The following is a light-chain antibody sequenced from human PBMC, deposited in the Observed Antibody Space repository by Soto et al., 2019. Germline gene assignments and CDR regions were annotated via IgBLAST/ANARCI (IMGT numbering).Light chain of an antibody. V-gene: IGKV1-17*03. CDR1: QAISRY. CDR2: DAS. Sequence: DIQMTQSPSAMSVSIGDRVTITCRASQAISRYLAWFRQKSGKVPTRLIYDASTLQSGVPSRFSGSGSGTDFTLTISNVQPEDVATYFCLQHVRYPYSFGQGTKL. J-gene: IGKJ2*03. CDR3: LQHVRYPYS.